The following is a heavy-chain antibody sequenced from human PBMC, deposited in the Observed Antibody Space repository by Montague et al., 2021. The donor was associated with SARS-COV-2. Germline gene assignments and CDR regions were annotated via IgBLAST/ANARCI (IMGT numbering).Heavy chain of an antibody. CDR3: ARARRANYYYYYYGMDV. V-gene: IGHV4-34*01. CDR2: INHSGST. Sequence: SETLSLTCSVYGGSFSGYYWRWIRQPPGKGLEWIGEINHSGSTNYNPSLKSRVTISVDTSKNQFSLKLSSVTAADTAVYYCARARRANYYYYYYGMDVWGQGTTVTGSS. J-gene: IGHJ6*02. CDR1: GGSFSGYY.